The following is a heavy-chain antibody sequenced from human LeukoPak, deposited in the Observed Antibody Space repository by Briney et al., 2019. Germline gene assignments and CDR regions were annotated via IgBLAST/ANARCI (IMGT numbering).Heavy chain of an antibody. Sequence: GGSLRLSCAASGFTFSNYWMSWVRQAPGRGLEWVANIKQDGSEKFYVDSVKGRLTISRDNAKNSLYLQMNSLRVEDTAVYYCARVQGSSGPGIFEYWGQGTLVTVSS. D-gene: IGHD6-19*01. V-gene: IGHV3-7*01. J-gene: IGHJ4*02. CDR3: ARVQGSSGPGIFEY. CDR1: GFTFSNYW. CDR2: IKQDGSEK.